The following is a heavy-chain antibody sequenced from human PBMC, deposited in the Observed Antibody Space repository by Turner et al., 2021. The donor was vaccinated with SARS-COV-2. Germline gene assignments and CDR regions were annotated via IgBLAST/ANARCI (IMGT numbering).Heavy chain of an antibody. J-gene: IGHJ5*01. CDR3: ARGYDMVTGSSVPFFDS. V-gene: IGHV1-2*02. CDR1: GYTFTDYY. Sequence: QVQWVQSGTAVRTPGASVRVSCKTSGYTFTDYYIHWVRQAPGQGLEWVAWMNPNSESVNVAQKCQDRIFLTRDTSINTGYMDLTNLTSDDTAVYFCARGYDMVTGSSVPFFDSWGQGTLVTVSS. CDR2: MNPNSESV. D-gene: IGHD3-9*01.